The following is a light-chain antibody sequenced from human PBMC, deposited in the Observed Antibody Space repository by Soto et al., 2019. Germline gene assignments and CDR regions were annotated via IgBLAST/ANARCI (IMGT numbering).Light chain of an antibody. CDR1: QGVTSY. CDR2: AAS. CDR3: LQLNTYPFT. J-gene: IGKJ3*01. Sequence: IQLTQSPSSLSASVGDRVTITCRASQGVTSYLAWYQQKPGKAPKLLIYAASTLQSGVPSRFSGSGSVTDFTLTISSLQPEDFATYYCLQLNTYPFTFGPGTKVDIQ. V-gene: IGKV1-9*01.